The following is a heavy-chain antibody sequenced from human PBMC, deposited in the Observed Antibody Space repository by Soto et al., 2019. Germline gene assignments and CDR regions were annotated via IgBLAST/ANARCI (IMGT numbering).Heavy chain of an antibody. CDR3: AKEKDSTTYSGSLFDY. J-gene: IGHJ4*02. CDR2: ISGSGGST. D-gene: IGHD1-26*01. V-gene: IGHV3-23*01. Sequence: GGSLRLSCAASGFTFSSYAMSWVRQAPGKGLEWVSAISGSGGSTYYADSVKGRFTISRDNSKNTLYPQMNSLRAEDTAVYYCAKEKDSTTYSGSLFDYWGQGTPVTVSS. CDR1: GFTFSSYA.